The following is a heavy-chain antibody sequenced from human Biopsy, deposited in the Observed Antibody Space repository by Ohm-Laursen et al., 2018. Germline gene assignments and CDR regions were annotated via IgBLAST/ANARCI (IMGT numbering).Heavy chain of an antibody. J-gene: IGHJ3*01. CDR3: ARGYAGLYEAFDF. CDR1: GGSIKSYY. D-gene: IGHD5-18*01. CDR2: IYNDVST. Sequence: PSETLSLTCPVSGGSIKSYYWNWIRQSPGKGLEWIGSIYNDVSTKYNPSLRSRVTISADKSANQFSLKLRSVTAADTAVYYCARGYAGLYEAFDFWGQGTVVTVAS. V-gene: IGHV4-59*01.